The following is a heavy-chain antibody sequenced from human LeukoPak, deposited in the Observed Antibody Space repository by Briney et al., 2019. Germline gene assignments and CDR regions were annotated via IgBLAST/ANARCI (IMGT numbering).Heavy chain of an antibody. J-gene: IGHJ4*02. D-gene: IGHD3-22*01. Sequence: PGGSLRLSCAASGFTFSSYSMNWVRQAPGKGLEWVSSISSSSSYIYYADSVKGRFTISRDNAKNSLYLQMNSLRAEDTAVYYCARVSSSRRKYYYDSSGYYYDSRVFDYWGQGTLVTVSS. V-gene: IGHV3-21*01. CDR1: GFTFSSYS. CDR3: ARVSSSRRKYYYDSSGYYYDSRVFDY. CDR2: ISSSSSYI.